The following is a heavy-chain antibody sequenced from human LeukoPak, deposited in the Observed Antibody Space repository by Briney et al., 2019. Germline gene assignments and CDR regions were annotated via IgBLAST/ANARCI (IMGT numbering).Heavy chain of an antibody. J-gene: IGHJ4*02. CDR3: AKSSYYDASGYYREYYFDY. Sequence: GGSLRLSCAASGFTFISYAMSWVRQAPGKGLEWVSSLSGNAGRPYYADSVKGRFTISRDKTKNTLYLQMNSLRAEDTAVYYCAKSSYYDASGYYREYYFDYWGQGTLVTVSS. D-gene: IGHD3-22*01. CDR1: GFTFISYA. CDR2: LSGNAGRP. V-gene: IGHV3-23*01.